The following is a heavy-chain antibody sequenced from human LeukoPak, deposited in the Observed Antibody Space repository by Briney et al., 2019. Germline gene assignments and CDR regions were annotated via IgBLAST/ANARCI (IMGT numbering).Heavy chain of an antibody. CDR2: ISGSGGST. D-gene: IGHD4-23*01. CDR1: GFTFSGYA. Sequence: GGSLRLSCAASGFTFSGYAMSWVRQAPGKGLEWVSAISGSGGSTYYADSVKGRFTISRDNSKNTLYLQMNSLRAEDTAVYYCATTTTVVTLFDYWGQGTLVTVSS. J-gene: IGHJ4*02. CDR3: ATTTTVVTLFDY. V-gene: IGHV3-23*01.